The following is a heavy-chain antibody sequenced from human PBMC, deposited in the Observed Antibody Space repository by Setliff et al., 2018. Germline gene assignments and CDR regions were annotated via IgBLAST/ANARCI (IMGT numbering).Heavy chain of an antibody. Sequence: GGSLRLSCAASGFTFSAHYMDWLRQAPGKGLEWVGRIRNKDNSYTTEYAASVKGRFTISRDDSKNSLYLQMNSLRAEDTAVYYCVRDLHWGFDYWGLGTLVTVSS. CDR2: IRNKDNSYTT. D-gene: IGHD7-27*01. V-gene: IGHV3-72*01. J-gene: IGHJ4*02. CDR1: GFTFSAHY. CDR3: VRDLHWGFDY.